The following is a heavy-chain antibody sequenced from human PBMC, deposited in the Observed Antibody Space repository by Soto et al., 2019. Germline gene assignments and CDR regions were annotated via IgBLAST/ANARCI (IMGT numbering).Heavy chain of an antibody. J-gene: IGHJ3*02. D-gene: IGHD2-2*01. V-gene: IGHV1-69*01. Sequence: QVQLVQSGAEVKKPGSSVKVSCKASAGTFSSYAISWVRQAPGQGLEWMGGIIPIFGTANYAQKFQGRVTITADESTSTVYMELSSLRSEDTAVYYCARGYCSSTSCYGDAFDIWGQGTMVTVSS. CDR3: ARGYCSSTSCYGDAFDI. CDR1: AGTFSSYA. CDR2: IIPIFGTA.